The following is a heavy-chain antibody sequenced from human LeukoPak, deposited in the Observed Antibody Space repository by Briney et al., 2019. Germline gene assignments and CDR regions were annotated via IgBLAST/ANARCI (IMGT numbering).Heavy chain of an antibody. D-gene: IGHD5-18*01. Sequence: SETLSLTCTVSGGSISSGGYYWSWTRQHPGKGLEWIGYIYYSGSTYYNPSLKSRVTISVDTSKNQFSLKLSSVTAADTAVYYCARALQLDAFDIWGQGTMVTVSS. CDR1: GGSISSGGYY. CDR3: ARALQLDAFDI. V-gene: IGHV4-31*03. CDR2: IYYSGST. J-gene: IGHJ3*02.